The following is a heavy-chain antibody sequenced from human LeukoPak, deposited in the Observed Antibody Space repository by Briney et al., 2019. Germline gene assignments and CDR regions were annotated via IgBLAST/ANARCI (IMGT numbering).Heavy chain of an antibody. CDR2: ISRTSTHI. J-gene: IGHJ6*03. CDR1: GFMFSDYA. V-gene: IGHV3-21*01. Sequence: GGSLRLSCAVSGFMFSDYAMNWVRQAPGKGLEWLSSISRTSTHIYYADSVKGRFTVTRDNAKNSLYLQMNSLRAEDTAVYYCAKGPTDYYYYYYMDVWGKGTTVTVSS. CDR3: AKGPTDYYYYYYMDV. D-gene: IGHD1-26*01.